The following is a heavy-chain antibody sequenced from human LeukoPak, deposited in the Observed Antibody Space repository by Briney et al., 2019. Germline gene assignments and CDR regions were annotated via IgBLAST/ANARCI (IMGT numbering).Heavy chain of an antibody. V-gene: IGHV3-23*01. CDR3: AKLDCSGGSCHNLNF. D-gene: IGHD2-15*01. Sequence: PGGSLRLSCAASGFAFSSYAMSWVRQAPGKGLEWVSAISGSGGSTYYADSVKGRFTISRDNSKNTLYLQMNSLRAEDTAVYFCAKLDCSGGSCHNLNFWGQGTLVTVSS. CDR1: GFAFSSYA. CDR2: ISGSGGST. J-gene: IGHJ4*02.